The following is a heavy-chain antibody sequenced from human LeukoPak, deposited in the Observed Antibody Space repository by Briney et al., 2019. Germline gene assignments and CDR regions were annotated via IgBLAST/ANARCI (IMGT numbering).Heavy chain of an antibody. Sequence: GGSLRLSCAASGFTFRSYSMNWVRQAPGKGLEWVSYISSSSSTIYYADSVKGRFTISRDNAKNSLYVQMNSLRDEDTAVYFCARARYYYDSSGYYFDYWGQGALVTVSS. CDR2: ISSSSSTI. CDR1: GFTFRSYS. D-gene: IGHD3-22*01. V-gene: IGHV3-48*02. CDR3: ARARYYYDSSGYYFDY. J-gene: IGHJ4*02.